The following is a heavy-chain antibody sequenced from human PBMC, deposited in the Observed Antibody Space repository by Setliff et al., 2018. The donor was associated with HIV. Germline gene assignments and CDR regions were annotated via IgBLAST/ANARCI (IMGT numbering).Heavy chain of an antibody. V-gene: IGHV4-34*01. CDR1: GGSLSYYY. D-gene: IGHD2-2*01. Sequence: LSLTCSIYGGSLSYYYWSWLRQSPGEGLEWIGEVTDSGGVNYNPSLKSRVTISVDTSKREFSLKVASVTAADTAVYFCARGRDCDSSNCLLRYYYHYGMDVWGQGTTVTVSS. J-gene: IGHJ6*02. CDR2: VTDSGGV. CDR3: ARGRDCDSSNCLLRYYYHYGMDV.